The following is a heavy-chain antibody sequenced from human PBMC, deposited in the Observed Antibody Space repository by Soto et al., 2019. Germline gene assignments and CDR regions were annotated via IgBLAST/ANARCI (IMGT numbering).Heavy chain of an antibody. D-gene: IGHD6-6*01. J-gene: IGHJ4*02. CDR3: AKGSGPYSSSSCDY. V-gene: IGHV3-9*01. Sequence: GGSLRLSCAASGFTFDDYAMHWVRQAPGKGLEWVSGISWNSGSIGYADSVKGRFTISRDNAKNSLYLQMNSLRAEDTALYYCAKGSGPYSSSSCDYWGQGTLVTVSS. CDR2: ISWNSGSI. CDR1: GFTFDDYA.